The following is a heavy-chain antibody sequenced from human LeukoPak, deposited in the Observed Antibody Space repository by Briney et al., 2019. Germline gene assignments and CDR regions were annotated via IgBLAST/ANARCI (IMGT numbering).Heavy chain of an antibody. CDR2: ISSSGSTI. CDR1: GFTFSSYE. Sequence: GGSLRLSCAASGFTFSSYEMNWVRQAPGKGLEWVSYISSSGSTIYYADSVKGRFTISRDNAKNSLYLQMNSLRAEDTAVYYCAREYPPYYYDSSGYGFPVDIWRQGTMVTVSS. J-gene: IGHJ3*02. CDR3: AREYPPYYYDSSGYGFPVDI. V-gene: IGHV3-48*03. D-gene: IGHD3-22*01.